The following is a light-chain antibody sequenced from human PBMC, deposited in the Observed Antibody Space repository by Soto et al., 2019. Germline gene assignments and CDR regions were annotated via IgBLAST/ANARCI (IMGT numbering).Light chain of an antibody. V-gene: IGLV3-1*01. J-gene: IGLJ2*01. CDR1: SLGHKY. Sequence: SSELTQPASVSVSPGQTASITCSGDSLGHKYVSWYQQKPGHSPILVIYQDSKRHSGVPERVADSNSGSTATLTISETQAMDEADYYCPTWASSIVVFGGGTKLTVL. CDR3: PTWASSIVV. CDR2: QDS.